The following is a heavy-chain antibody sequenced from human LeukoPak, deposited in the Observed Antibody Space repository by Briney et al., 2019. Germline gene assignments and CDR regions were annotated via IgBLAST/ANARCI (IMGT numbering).Heavy chain of an antibody. CDR2: ISSSGSTI. CDR3: ARYSSSDAFDI. V-gene: IGHV3-48*03. Sequence: GGSLRLSCAASGFTFSSYEMNWVRQAPGKGLEWISYISSSGSTIYYADSVQGRFTISRDNAKNSLYLQMNSLRAEDTAVYYCARYSSSDAFDIWGQGTMVTVSS. J-gene: IGHJ3*02. CDR1: GFTFSSYE. D-gene: IGHD6-6*01.